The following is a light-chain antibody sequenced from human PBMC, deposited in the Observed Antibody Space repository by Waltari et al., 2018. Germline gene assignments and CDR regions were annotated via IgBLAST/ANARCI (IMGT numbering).Light chain of an antibody. V-gene: IGLV2-14*03. CDR1: SSDVGCHLS. J-gene: IGLJ2*01. CDR3: SSYSTSSSLIL. Sequence: QSALSPPASVSGSPGPPIPISCTGASSDVGCHLSVPWYQQHPGKAPKLIIRDVNNRPSGVSNRFSGSKSGNTASLTISGLQAEDEADYYCSSYSTSSSLILFGEGTKVTVL. CDR2: DVN.